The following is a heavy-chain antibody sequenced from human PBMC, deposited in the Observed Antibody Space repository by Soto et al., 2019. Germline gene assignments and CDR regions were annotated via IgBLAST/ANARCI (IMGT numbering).Heavy chain of an antibody. D-gene: IGHD1-26*01. Sequence: EVQLVESGGGLVQPGGSLRLSCAASGFSFSSYWMHWVRQAPGKGLVWVSRIKTDGSTTNYAESVKGRFTVSRDNAENTLYLQMTRLRPEATAVYYCARVGQGAWYSDLWGRGTLVTVS. CDR3: ARVGQGAWYSDL. CDR2: IKTDGSTT. J-gene: IGHJ2*01. V-gene: IGHV3-74*01. CDR1: GFSFSSYW.